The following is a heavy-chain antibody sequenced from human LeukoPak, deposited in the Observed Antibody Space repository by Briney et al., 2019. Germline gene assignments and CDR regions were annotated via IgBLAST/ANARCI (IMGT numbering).Heavy chain of an antibody. V-gene: IGHV3-66*03. CDR2: IDRSGVT. D-gene: IGHD3-22*01. Sequence: PGGSLRLSCAASGFTVHSNYMSWVRQAPGKGLEWVSVIDRSGVTHYADSVKGRFTISRDNSKNMLYLQMNSLRVEDTALYYCANGPTPSGYFYYFDYWGQGTPVTVSS. CDR3: ANGPTPSGYFYYFDY. CDR1: GFTVHSNY. J-gene: IGHJ4*02.